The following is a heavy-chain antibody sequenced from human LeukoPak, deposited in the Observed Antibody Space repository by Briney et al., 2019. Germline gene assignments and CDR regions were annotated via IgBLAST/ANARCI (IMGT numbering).Heavy chain of an antibody. CDR2: IYYSGST. Sequence: PSETLSLTCTVSGGSISSSSYYWGWIRQPPGKGLEWIGSIYYSGSTYYNPSLKSRVTISVDTSKNQFSLKLSSVTAADTAVYYCAREKYYYDSSGYQPFDYWSQGTLVTVSS. V-gene: IGHV4-39*01. D-gene: IGHD3-22*01. CDR3: AREKYYYDSSGYQPFDY. CDR1: GGSISSSSYY. J-gene: IGHJ4*02.